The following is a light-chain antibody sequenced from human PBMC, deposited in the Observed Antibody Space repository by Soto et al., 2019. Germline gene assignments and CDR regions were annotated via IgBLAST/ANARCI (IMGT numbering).Light chain of an antibody. CDR2: DAS. J-gene: IGKJ5*01. CDR3: RQRSNWPQIT. V-gene: IGKV3-11*01. Sequence: DIVLTQSPATLSLSPGERATLSCRASQSVSSYLAWYQQKPGQAPRLLIYDASNRATGIPARFSGSGSGTDFILTISSLEPEDFAVYYCRQRSNWPQITFGQGTRLEIK. CDR1: QSVSSY.